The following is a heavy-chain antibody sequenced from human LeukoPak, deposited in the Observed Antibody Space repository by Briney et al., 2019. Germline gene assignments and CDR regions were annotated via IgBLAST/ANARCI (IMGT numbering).Heavy chain of an antibody. CDR2: FDPEDGET. CDR3: ARATVTVYADYFDY. Sequence: GASVKVSCKVSGHTLTELSMHWVRQAPGKGLEWMGGFDPEDGETIYAQKFQGRVTMTTDTSTSTAYMELRSLRSDDTAVYYCARATVTVYADYFDYWGQGTLVTVSS. D-gene: IGHD4-17*01. J-gene: IGHJ4*02. V-gene: IGHV1-24*01. CDR1: GHTLTELS.